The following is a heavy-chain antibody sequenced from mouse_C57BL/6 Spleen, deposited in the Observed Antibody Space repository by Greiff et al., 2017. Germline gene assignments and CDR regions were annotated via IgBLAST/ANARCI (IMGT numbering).Heavy chain of an antibody. V-gene: IGHV3-6*01. D-gene: IGHD1-1*01. CDR2: ISYDGSN. CDR3: ARDQVSYYGSSYGYVDV. Sequence: VQLQQSGPGLVKPSQSLSLPCSVTGYSITSGYYWNWIRQFPGNKLEWMGYISYDGSNNYNPSLKNRISITRDTSKNQFFLKLNSVTTEDTATYYCARDQVSYYGSSYGYVDVWGTGTPVTVSS. J-gene: IGHJ1*03. CDR1: GYSITSGYY.